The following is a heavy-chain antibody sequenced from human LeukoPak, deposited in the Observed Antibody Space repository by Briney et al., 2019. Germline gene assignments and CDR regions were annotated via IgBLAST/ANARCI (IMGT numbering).Heavy chain of an antibody. D-gene: IGHD6-19*01. CDR1: GFTFSSYA. Sequence: GGSLRLSCAASGFTFSSYAMSWVRQAPGKGLEWVSGFSGSGGSTYYADSVQGRFTISRDNSKNTLYLQMNSLRAEDTAVYYCARVGDSSGWYPHYFDYWGQGTLVTVSS. CDR2: FSGSGGST. J-gene: IGHJ4*02. V-gene: IGHV3-23*01. CDR3: ARVGDSSGWYPHYFDY.